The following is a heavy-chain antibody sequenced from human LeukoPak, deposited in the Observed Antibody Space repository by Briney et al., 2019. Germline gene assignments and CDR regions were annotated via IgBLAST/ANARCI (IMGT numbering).Heavy chain of an antibody. D-gene: IGHD6-13*01. CDR1: GGSISSGSYY. CDR3: ARGEKSAAGIFGQYYYYYMDV. J-gene: IGHJ6*03. CDR2: IYTSGST. Sequence: SETLSLTRTVSGGSISSGSYYWSWIRQPAGKGRECIGRIYTSGSTNYNPPLKTRVTISGDTSKNQFSLTMSSVTAAGTAVYYCARGEKSAAGIFGQYYYYYMDVWGKGTTVTVSS. V-gene: IGHV4-61*02.